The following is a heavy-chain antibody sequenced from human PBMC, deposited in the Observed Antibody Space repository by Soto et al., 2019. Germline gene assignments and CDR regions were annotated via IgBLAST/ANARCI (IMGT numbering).Heavy chain of an antibody. J-gene: IGHJ4*02. CDR3: ARDFTESGAMNG. V-gene: IGHV3-7*01. CDR2: IKQDGSVK. CDR1: GFTFSSYW. Sequence: GGSLRLSCAASGFTFSSYWMNWVRQAPGKGLEWVANIKQDGSVKYYVDSVKGRFTISRDNAKNSLDLQMNSLTAEDTAVYYCARDFTESGAMNGWAQGTLVTVSS. D-gene: IGHD2-2*01.